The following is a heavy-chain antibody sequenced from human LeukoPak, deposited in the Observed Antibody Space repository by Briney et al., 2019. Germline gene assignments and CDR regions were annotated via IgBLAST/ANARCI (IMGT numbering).Heavy chain of an antibody. J-gene: IGHJ4*02. CDR2: ISLNNGNT. D-gene: IGHD1-26*01. V-gene: IGHV1-18*01. CDR3: ARFRRVGWELLEGPFDY. Sequence: GASVNVSCKASGYAFDYYGITWVRQAPGQGLEWVGWISLNNGNTHYTKYAQKFQGRVTITTDESTSTAYMELSSLRSEDTAVYYCARFRRVGWELLEGPFDYWGQGTLVTVSS. CDR1: GYAFDYYG.